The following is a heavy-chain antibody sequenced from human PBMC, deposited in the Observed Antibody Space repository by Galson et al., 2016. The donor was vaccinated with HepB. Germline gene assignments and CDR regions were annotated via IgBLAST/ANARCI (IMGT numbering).Heavy chain of an antibody. J-gene: IGHJ4*02. D-gene: IGHD3-10*01. V-gene: IGHV3-23*01. Sequence: SLRLSCAASGFAFSSYAMSWVRQAPGKGLGWVSAISGSGGRSYYADSVKGRFTISRDNSKNTLCLQMNSLRAEDTAVYYCAREGFGDHWGQGTLVTVSS. CDR1: GFAFSSYA. CDR3: AREGFGDH. CDR2: ISGSGGRS.